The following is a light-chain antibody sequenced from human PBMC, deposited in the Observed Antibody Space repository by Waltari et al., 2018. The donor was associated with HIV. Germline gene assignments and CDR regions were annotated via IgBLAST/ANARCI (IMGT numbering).Light chain of an antibody. CDR3: QRLNSYRFT. V-gene: IGKV1-39*01. CDR2: GAS. CDR1: QSITYF. J-gene: IGKJ3*01. Sequence: DIQMTQSPSPLSASVGDTVVISCRASQSITYFLNWYQLKPGKAPALLISGASSLQSGVPSRFVGSGSGTDFTLTIKNLQPGDFATYYCQRLNSYRFTFGPGTKVDIK.